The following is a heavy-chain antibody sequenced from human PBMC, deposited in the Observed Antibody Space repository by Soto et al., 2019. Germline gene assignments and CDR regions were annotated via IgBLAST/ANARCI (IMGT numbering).Heavy chain of an antibody. J-gene: IGHJ4*02. D-gene: IGHD1-26*01. Sequence: PSQTLSLTCAISGDSVSSNSAAWNWIRQSPSRGLEWLGRTYYRSKWYTDYAVSVKSRISINPDTSKNQFSLELNSVTPEDTAVYYGARVAWEVTPVWGQGTLVTVSS. CDR2: TYYRSKWYT. CDR1: GDSVSSNSAA. V-gene: IGHV6-1*01. CDR3: ARVAWEVTPV.